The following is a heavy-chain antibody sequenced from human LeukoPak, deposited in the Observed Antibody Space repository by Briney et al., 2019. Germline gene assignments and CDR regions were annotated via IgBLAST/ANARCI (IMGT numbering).Heavy chain of an antibody. D-gene: IGHD1-26*01. CDR2: IRYDGNNK. Sequence: GGSLRLSCATSGFTFSSYGMHWVRQAPGKGLEWVTFIRYDGNNKYYADSVKGRFTISRDNSKNTLYLQMNSLSAEDTAVYYCAKDSSGNYSTELDYWGQGTLVTVSS. J-gene: IGHJ4*02. CDR3: AKDSSGNYSTELDY. V-gene: IGHV3-30*02. CDR1: GFTFSSYG.